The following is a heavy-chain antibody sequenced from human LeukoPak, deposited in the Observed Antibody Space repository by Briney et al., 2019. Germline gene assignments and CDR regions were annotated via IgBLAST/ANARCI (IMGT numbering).Heavy chain of an antibody. CDR2: INPNSGGT. CDR3: ARLGVYCSGGRCYGGYYGMDV. D-gene: IGHD2-15*01. CDR1: GYTFTGYY. J-gene: IGHJ6*02. V-gene: IGHV1-2*02. Sequence: ASVKVSCKASGYTFTGYYMHWVRQTPGQGLEWMGWINPNSGGTNYAQKFQGRVTMTRDTSISTAYMELSRLRSDDTAVYYCARLGVYCSGGRCYGGYYGMDVWGQGTTVTVSS.